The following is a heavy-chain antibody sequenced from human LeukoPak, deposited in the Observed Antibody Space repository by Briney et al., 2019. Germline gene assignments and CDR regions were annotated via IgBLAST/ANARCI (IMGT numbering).Heavy chain of an antibody. V-gene: IGHV3-21*01. CDR2: ISSSSSYI. D-gene: IGHD3-3*01. J-gene: IGHJ6*03. CDR1: GFTFSSYS. CDR3: AREIFLLEWPPYYMDV. Sequence: PGGSLRLSCAASGFTFSSYSMNWVRQAPGKGLEWVSPISSSSSYIYYADSVKGRFTISRDNAKNSLYLQMNSLRAEDTAVYYCAREIFLLEWPPYYMDVWGKGTTVTVSS.